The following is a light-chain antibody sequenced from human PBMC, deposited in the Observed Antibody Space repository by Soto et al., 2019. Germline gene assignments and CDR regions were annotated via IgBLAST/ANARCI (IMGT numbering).Light chain of an antibody. J-gene: IGLJ2*01. CDR3: GAWDNSLTVVV. Sequence: QSVLTQPPSLSAAPGQKVTISCSGSSYNIGRNSVSWYQHLPGTAPKLLIYDNDKRPSGIPDRFSGSKSGTSATLGITGLQTGDEADYYCGAWDNSLTVVVSGGGTKLTVL. V-gene: IGLV1-51*01. CDR2: DND. CDR1: SYNIGRNS.